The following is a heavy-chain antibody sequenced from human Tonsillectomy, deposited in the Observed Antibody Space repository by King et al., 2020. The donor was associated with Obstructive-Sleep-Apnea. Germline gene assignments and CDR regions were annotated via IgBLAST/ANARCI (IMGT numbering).Heavy chain of an antibody. CDR3: ARHGGGYGGRDGFDY. V-gene: IGHV4-59*08. CDR1: GGSIRGHY. D-gene: IGHD4-23*01. J-gene: IGHJ4*02. CDR2: IYYRGNT. Sequence: QLQESGPGLVKPSETLSLTCTFSGGSIRGHYWSWIRQPPGKGLEWIGYIYYRGNTAFNPSLKSRITISAATAKNQFSLNLSSVTAADTAVYYCARHGGGYGGRDGFDYWGQGTLVTVSS.